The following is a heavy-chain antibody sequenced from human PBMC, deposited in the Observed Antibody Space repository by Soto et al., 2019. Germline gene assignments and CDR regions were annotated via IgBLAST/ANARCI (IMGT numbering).Heavy chain of an antibody. V-gene: IGHV1-69*02. Sequence: QVQLVQSGAEVKKPGSSVKVSCKASGDTFSFYTINWVRQAPGLGVEWMGRVNPILSMSNYAQKFQGRVTMTADKSTNTAYMEPRSARSEDTSFHYCEASSGSWSRAFDYGGQEALVT. D-gene: IGHD3-10*01. CDR2: VNPILSMS. CDR3: EASSGSWSRAFDY. J-gene: IGHJ4*02. CDR1: GDTFSFYT.